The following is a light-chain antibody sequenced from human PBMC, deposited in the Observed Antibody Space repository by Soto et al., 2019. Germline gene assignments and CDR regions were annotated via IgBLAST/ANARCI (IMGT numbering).Light chain of an antibody. V-gene: IGLV2-14*01. Sequence: QSALTQPASVSGSPGQSITISCTGTSSDVGGYNYVSWYQQHPGKAPKLMIYHVSNRPSGISNRFSGSKSGNTASLTISGLQAEDEADYYCSSYTRGSTYVFGTGTKVTVL. CDR3: SSYTRGSTYV. J-gene: IGLJ1*01. CDR1: SSDVGGYNY. CDR2: HVS.